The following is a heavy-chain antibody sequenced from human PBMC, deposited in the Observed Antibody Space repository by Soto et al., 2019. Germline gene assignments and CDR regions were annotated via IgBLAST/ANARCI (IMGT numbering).Heavy chain of an antibody. Sequence: QVQLVQCGPEVKKPGASAKVSCKTSGYIFSNFGISWMRQVPGQGLEWMGWISGYNGNTNYAQKFQDRVTLTTDTSTNTAYMELRSLRSDDTAVYYCARASGGGVGTTSYWGQGTLVTVSS. CDR1: GYIFSNFG. CDR3: ARASGGGVGTTSY. J-gene: IGHJ4*02. CDR2: ISGYNGNT. V-gene: IGHV1-18*01. D-gene: IGHD1-26*01.